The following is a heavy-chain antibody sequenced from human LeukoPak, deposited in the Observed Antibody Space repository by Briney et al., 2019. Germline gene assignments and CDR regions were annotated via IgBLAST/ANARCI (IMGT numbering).Heavy chain of an antibody. D-gene: IGHD1-26*01. CDR3: VRDRGEFSYSHDY. Sequence: SETLSLTCAVYGGSFSGYYWSWIRQPPGKGLEWIGEINHSGSTSYNPSLKSRVTMSVDTSKNQFSLKLSSVTAADTAVYYCVRDRGEFSYSHDYWGQGTLVTVSS. CDR1: GGSFSGYY. CDR2: INHSGST. J-gene: IGHJ4*02. V-gene: IGHV4-34*01.